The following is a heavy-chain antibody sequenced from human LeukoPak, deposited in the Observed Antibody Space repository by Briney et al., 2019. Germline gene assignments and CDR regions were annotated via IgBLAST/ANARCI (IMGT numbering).Heavy chain of an antibody. CDR2: INPTNGVT. CDR3: ASPSHYCSGGSCLSNWFDP. Sequence: GASVKVSCKASGYTFTGYYIHWVRQAPGQGLEWMGRINPTNGVTDYAQRSQGRVTMTRDTSISTAYMELTGLRSDDTAVYYCASPSHYCSGGSCLSNWFDPWGQGTLVTVAS. CDR1: GYTFTGYY. V-gene: IGHV1-2*06. J-gene: IGHJ5*02. D-gene: IGHD2-15*01.